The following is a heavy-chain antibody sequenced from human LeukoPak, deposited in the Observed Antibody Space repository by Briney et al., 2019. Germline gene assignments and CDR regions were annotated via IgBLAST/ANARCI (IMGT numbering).Heavy chain of an antibody. V-gene: IGHV1-46*03. D-gene: IGHD3-22*01. CDR2: INPSGGST. CDR1: GYTFTSYY. J-gene: IGHJ3*02. Sequence: ASVKVSCKASGYTFTSYYMHWVRQAPGQGLEWMGIINPSGGSTSYAQKFQGRVTMTRDTSTSTVYMELSSLRSEDTAVYYCARGSHFYDSSGYYPDAFDIWGQGTMVTVSS. CDR3: ARGSHFYDSSGYYPDAFDI.